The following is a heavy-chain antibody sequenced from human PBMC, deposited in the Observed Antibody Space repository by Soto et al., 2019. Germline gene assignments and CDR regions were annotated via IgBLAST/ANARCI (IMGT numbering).Heavy chain of an antibody. J-gene: IGHJ4*02. D-gene: IGHD2-15*01. V-gene: IGHV3-7*01. CDR1: GFTFSSYY. CDR2: VNGDGSEK. Sequence: EVQLVESGGGLVQPGGSLRLSCAASGFTFSSYYMSWVRQAQGKGLEWVANVNGDGSEKYYVDSVKGRFTVSRDNAKNSLYLQMNSLRAEDTAVYYCARLSRYCSGGSCYVPLDYWGQGTLVTVSS. CDR3: ARLSRYCSGGSCYVPLDY.